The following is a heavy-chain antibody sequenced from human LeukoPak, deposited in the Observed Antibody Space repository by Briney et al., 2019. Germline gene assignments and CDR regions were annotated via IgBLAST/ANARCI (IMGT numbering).Heavy chain of an antibody. D-gene: IGHD4-17*01. J-gene: IGHJ3*02. CDR3: ATKVTRATVTMGDAFDI. Sequence: SVKVSCKASGGTFSSYAISWVRQAPGQGLEWMGGIIPIFGTANYAQKFQGRVTITADESTSTAYMELTSLRVEDTAMYYCATKVTRATVTMGDAFDIWGQGAMVTVSS. V-gene: IGHV1-69*13. CDR1: GGTFSSYA. CDR2: IIPIFGTA.